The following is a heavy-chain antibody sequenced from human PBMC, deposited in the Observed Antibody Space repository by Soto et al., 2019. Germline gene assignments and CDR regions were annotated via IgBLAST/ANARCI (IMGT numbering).Heavy chain of an antibody. CDR3: ARSMVRGVISRFDY. V-gene: IGHV3-66*01. Sequence: PGGSLRLSCAASGFTVSSNCMSCILQAPGKGLEWVSVIYSGGSTYYADSVKGRFTISRDNSKNTLYLQMNSLRAEDTAVYYRARSMVRGVISRFDYWGQGTLVTVSS. CDR1: GFTVSSNC. D-gene: IGHD3-10*01. J-gene: IGHJ4*02. CDR2: IYSGGST.